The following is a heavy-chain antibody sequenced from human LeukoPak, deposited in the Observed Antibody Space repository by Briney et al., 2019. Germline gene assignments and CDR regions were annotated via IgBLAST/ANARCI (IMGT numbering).Heavy chain of an antibody. CDR2: INPNSVGT. CDR3: ARSISSRVGIFDY. Sequence: GASVKVSCKASGYTFTGYYMHWVRQAPGQGLEWMGWINPNSVGTNYAQKFQGRVAMTRDTSISTAYMELSRLRSDDTAVYYCARSISSRVGIFDYWGQGTLVTVSS. V-gene: IGHV1-2*02. J-gene: IGHJ4*02. CDR1: GYTFTGYY. D-gene: IGHD1-14*01.